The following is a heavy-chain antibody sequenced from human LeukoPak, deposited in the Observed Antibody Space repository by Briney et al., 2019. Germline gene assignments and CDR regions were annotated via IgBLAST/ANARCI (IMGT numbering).Heavy chain of an antibody. CDR3: ARVRSGYSSSWYPIT. CDR1: GGSLSGYC. D-gene: IGHD6-13*01. J-gene: IGHJ5*02. CDR2: INLSGST. V-gene: IGHV4-34*01. Sequence: TSETLSLTCAVYGGSLSGYCWSWIRQSPGKGLEWIGEINLSGSTKYNPSLKSRVTISVDTSKNQFSLKLSSVTAADTAVYYCARVRSGYSSSWYPITWGQGTLVTVSS.